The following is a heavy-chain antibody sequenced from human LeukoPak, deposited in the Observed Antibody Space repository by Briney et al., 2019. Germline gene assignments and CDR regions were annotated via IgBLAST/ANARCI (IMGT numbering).Heavy chain of an antibody. J-gene: IGHJ4*02. CDR3: ARDPGFWSGYRSFDY. V-gene: IGHV1-18*01. CDR1: GYTFTSYG. D-gene: IGHD3-3*01. CDR2: ISAYNGNT. Sequence: GASVKVSCKASGYTFTSYGISLVRQAAGQGLEWMGWISAYNGNTNYAQKLQGRVTMTTDTSTSTAYMELRSLRSDDTAVYYCARDPGFWSGYRSFDYWGQGTLVTVSS.